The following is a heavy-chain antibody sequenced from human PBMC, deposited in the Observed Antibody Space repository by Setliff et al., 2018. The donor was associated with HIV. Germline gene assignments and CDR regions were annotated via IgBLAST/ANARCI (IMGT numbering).Heavy chain of an antibody. CDR1: GYSFTSYW. J-gene: IGHJ3*02. CDR3: ARPNYYDSSVFNDAFDI. Sequence: PGESLTISCKGSGYSFTSYWIGWVRQMPGKGLEWMGIIYPGDSDTRYSPSFQGQVTISADKSISPAYLQWSSLKASDTAMYYCARPNYYDSSVFNDAFDIWGQGTMVTVS. D-gene: IGHD3-22*01. CDR2: IYPGDSDT. V-gene: IGHV5-51*01.